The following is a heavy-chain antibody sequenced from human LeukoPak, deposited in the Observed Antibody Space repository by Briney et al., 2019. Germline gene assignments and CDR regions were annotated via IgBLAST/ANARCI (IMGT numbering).Heavy chain of an antibody. D-gene: IGHD1-26*01. J-gene: IGHJ4*02. V-gene: IGHV3-33*06. CDR3: AKDRAGATFFDY. CDR1: GFTFSSYG. Sequence: TGGSLRLSCAASGFTFSSYGMHWVRQAPGKGLEWVAVIWYDGSNKYYADSVKGRFTIPRDNSKNTLYLQMNSLRAEDTAVYYCAKDRAGATFFDYWGQGTLVTVSP. CDR2: IWYDGSNK.